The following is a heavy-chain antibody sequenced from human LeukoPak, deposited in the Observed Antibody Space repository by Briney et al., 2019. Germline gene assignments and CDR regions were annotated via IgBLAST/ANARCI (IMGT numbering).Heavy chain of an antibody. D-gene: IGHD3-10*01. J-gene: IGHJ6*03. CDR1: WFTVSSDY. CDR2: IYSGGST. Sequence: PGGSLRLSSAASWFTVSSDYMSWVRQAPGKGLEWISVIYSGGSTYYADSVKGRFTISRDNAKKSLYLQMNSLRVADTAVYYCARSELGYNYYYMDVWGKGTTVTISS. V-gene: IGHV3-53*01. CDR3: ARSELGYNYYYMDV.